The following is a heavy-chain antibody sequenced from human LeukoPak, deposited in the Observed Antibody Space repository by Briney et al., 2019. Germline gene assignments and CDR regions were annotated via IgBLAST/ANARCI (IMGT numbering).Heavy chain of an antibody. CDR3: ARAPGYSSSSGGLDP. V-gene: IGHV4-59*01. CDR1: GGSISSYY. Sequence: SETLSLTCTVSGGSISSYYWSWIRQPPGKGLEWIGYIYYSGSTNYNPSLKSRVTISVDTSKNQFSLKLSSVTAADTAVYYCARAPGYSSSSGGLDPWGQGTLVTVSS. D-gene: IGHD6-6*01. J-gene: IGHJ5*02. CDR2: IYYSGST.